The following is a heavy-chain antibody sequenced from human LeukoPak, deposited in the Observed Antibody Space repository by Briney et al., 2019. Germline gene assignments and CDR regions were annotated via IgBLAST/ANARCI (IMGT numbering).Heavy chain of an antibody. V-gene: IGHV1-18*01. J-gene: IGHJ4*02. CDR1: GYTFTSYG. Sequence: GASVKVSCKASGYTFTSYGISWVRQAPGQGLEWMGWISAYNGNTNYAQKLQGRVTMTTDTSTSTAYMELRSLRSDDTAVYYCAKDPHNMVRGVIDYWGQGTLVTVSS. CDR2: ISAYNGNT. CDR3: AKDPHNMVRGVIDY. D-gene: IGHD3-10*01.